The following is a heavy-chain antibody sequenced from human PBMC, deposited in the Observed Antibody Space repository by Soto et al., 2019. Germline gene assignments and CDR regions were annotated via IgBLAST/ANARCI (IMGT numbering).Heavy chain of an antibody. V-gene: IGHV4-34*01. CDR2: VHRSGST. D-gene: IGHD3-16*02. Sequence: QVHLQQWGAGLLKPSETLSLTCAVYGGSFSGYHWTWIRQPPGGGLEWIGEVHRSGSTNYNPSLKTRVTMSADTSKNQFSLSLTSVTAADTAVYYCARGETSTYDYVWGSSRKPWSWFDSWGQGTLVTVSS. CDR3: ARGETSTYDYVWGSSRKPWSWFDS. CDR1: GGSFSGYH. J-gene: IGHJ5*01.